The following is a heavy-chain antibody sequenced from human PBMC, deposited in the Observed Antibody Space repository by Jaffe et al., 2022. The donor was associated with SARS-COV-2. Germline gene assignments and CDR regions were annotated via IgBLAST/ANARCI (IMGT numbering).Heavy chain of an antibody. Sequence: QVQLQQWGAGLLKPSETLSLTCAVYGGSFSGYYWSWIRQPPGKGLEWIGEINHSGSTNYNPSLKSRVTISVDTSKNQFSLKLSSVTAADTAVYYCARGQYDYVWGSRGLIYFDYWGQGTLVTVSS. V-gene: IGHV4-34*01. J-gene: IGHJ4*02. CDR2: INHSGST. D-gene: IGHD3-16*01. CDR3: ARGQYDYVWGSRGLIYFDY. CDR1: GGSFSGYY.